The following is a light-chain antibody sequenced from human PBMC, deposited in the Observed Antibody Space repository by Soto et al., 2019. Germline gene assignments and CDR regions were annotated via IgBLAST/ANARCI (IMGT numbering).Light chain of an antibody. J-gene: IGKJ1*01. CDR1: QSVSNY. V-gene: IGKV3-20*01. CDR3: HQYGGSPQT. CDR2: GAS. Sequence: EIVLTQSPGTLSLSPGKRATLSCRASQSVSNYLAWYQRKPGQAPRLLIYGASSRATGIPDRFSGSGSGTDFTLTISRLEPEDFAVYYCHQYGGSPQTFGQGTKVEIK.